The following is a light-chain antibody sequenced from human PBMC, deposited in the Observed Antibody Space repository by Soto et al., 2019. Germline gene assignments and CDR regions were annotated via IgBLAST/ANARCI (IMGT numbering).Light chain of an antibody. V-gene: IGLV2-11*01. CDR2: DVS. CDR1: SSDVGSYNF. CDR3: CSYAGSYNYV. J-gene: IGLJ1*01. Sequence: QSVLTQPRSVSGSPGQSVTISCTGTSSDVGSYNFVSWYQQHPGKAPKLMIYDVSKRPSGVPDRFSGSKSGNTASLTISGLQAEDEADYYCCSYAGSYNYVFASGTKVTVL.